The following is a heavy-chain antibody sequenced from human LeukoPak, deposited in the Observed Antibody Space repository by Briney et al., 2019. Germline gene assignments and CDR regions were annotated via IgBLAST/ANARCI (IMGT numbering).Heavy chain of an antibody. Sequence: PSETLSLTCAVYGGSFSGYYWSWIRQPPGKGLEWIGELNHSGSTNYNPSLKSRVTISVDTSKNQFSLKLSSVTAADTAVYYCATRSRDLWFGELFRLRSYYYYMDVWGKGTTVTVSS. CDR1: GGSFSGYY. D-gene: IGHD3-10*01. V-gene: IGHV4-34*01. CDR2: LNHSGST. J-gene: IGHJ6*03. CDR3: ATRSRDLWFGELFRLRSYYYYMDV.